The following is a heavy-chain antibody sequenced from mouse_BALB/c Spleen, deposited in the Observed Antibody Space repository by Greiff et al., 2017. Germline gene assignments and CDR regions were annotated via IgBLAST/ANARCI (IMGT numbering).Heavy chain of an antibody. Sequence: VKLMESGPGLVAPSQSLSITCTASGFSLTGYDVNWVRQPPGKGLEWLGMIWGDGSTDYTSALKSILSISKDNSKSQVCLKMNSLQTDDTARCYCARVGYYYGSSYGGYAMDDWGQGTSVTVSS. J-gene: IGHJ4*01. D-gene: IGHD1-1*01. V-gene: IGHV2-6-7*01. CDR2: IWGDGST. CDR1: GFSLTGYD. CDR3: ARVGYYYGSSYGGYAMDD.